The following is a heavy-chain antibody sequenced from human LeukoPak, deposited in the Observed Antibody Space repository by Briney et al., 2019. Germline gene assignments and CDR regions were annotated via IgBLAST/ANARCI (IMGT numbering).Heavy chain of an antibody. Sequence: GGSLRLSCTTSGFAFDDFAMSWVRQPAGRGLEWVGFIRRRAYGGAAEYAASVKGGFIISRDDSKGIAYLQMNSLKTEDTAVYYCSRNGLVDFDYWGQGSRVIVSP. V-gene: IGHV3-49*04. CDR3: SRNGLVDFDY. J-gene: IGHJ4*02. CDR2: IRRRAYGGAA. CDR1: GFAFDDFA.